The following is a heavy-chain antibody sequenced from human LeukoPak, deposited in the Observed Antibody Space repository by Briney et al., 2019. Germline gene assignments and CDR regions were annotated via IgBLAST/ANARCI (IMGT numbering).Heavy chain of an antibody. CDR1: GITFNSYS. D-gene: IGHD5-18*01. J-gene: IGHJ4*02. CDR2: ISSSSNTI. CDR3: SKAGDTNYYRYGDY. Sequence: PGGSLRLACAASGITFNSYSMNWVRQAPGKGLEWVSYISSSSNTIYYADSVKGRFTISRDNAKNTLYLQMNNLRGEDTALYYCSKAGDTNYYRYGDYWGQGTLVTVSS. V-gene: IGHV3-48*01.